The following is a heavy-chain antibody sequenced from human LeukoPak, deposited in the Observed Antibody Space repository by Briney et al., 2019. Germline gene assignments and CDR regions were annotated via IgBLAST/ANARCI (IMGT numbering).Heavy chain of an antibody. CDR3: ASKLGARTKYYFDY. J-gene: IGHJ4*02. D-gene: IGHD1-26*01. Sequence: PSGTLSLTCTVSGGSISSSSYYWDWIRQSPGKGLEWIGSIFYSGRTYYNPSLKSRVTTSVDTSKNQFSLELSSVTAADTAVYYCASKLGARTKYYFDYWGRGTLVTVSS. CDR1: GGSISSSSYY. CDR2: IFYSGRT. V-gene: IGHV4-39*01.